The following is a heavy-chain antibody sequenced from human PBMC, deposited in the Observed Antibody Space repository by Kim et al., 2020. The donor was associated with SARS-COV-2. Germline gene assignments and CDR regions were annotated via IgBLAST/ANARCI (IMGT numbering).Heavy chain of an antibody. CDR3: ARLRYYYGSGSYDYGMDV. CDR1: GGSFSGYY. Sequence: SETLSLTCAVYGGSFSGYYWSWIRQPPGKGLEWIGEINHSGSTNYNPSLKSRVTISVDTSKNQFSLKLSSVTAADTAVYYCARLRYYYGSGSYDYGMDV. D-gene: IGHD3-10*01. J-gene: IGHJ6*01. V-gene: IGHV4-34*01. CDR2: INHSGST.